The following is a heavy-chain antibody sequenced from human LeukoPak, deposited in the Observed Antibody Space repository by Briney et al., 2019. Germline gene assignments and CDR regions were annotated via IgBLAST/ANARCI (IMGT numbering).Heavy chain of an antibody. CDR3: ARDGEYSSSPGIWFDP. J-gene: IGHJ5*02. CDR2: IIPIFGTA. Sequence: ASVTVSFKASGGTFSIYAISWVRQAPGQGLEWMGGIIPIFGTANYAQKFQGRVTITTDESTSTAYMELSSLRSEDTAVYYCARDGEYSSSPGIWFDPWGQGTLVTVSS. D-gene: IGHD6-6*01. CDR1: GGTFSIYA. V-gene: IGHV1-69*05.